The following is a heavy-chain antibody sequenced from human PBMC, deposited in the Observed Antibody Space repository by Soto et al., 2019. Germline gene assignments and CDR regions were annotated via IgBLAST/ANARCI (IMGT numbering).Heavy chain of an antibody. D-gene: IGHD6-13*01. J-gene: IGHJ4*02. CDR2: LTRTSSYT. V-gene: IGHV3-21*02. Sequence: EVQLVESGGGLVKPGGSLRLSCAASGFTFSSYSMNWVRQVPGKGLEWVSPLTRTSSYTYYADSVKGRFTISRDNAKNSLFLQMNSLRAEDTAVYYCGRVASSSSWTPDYLGQGTLVTVSS. CDR1: GFTFSSYS. CDR3: GRVASSSSWTPDY.